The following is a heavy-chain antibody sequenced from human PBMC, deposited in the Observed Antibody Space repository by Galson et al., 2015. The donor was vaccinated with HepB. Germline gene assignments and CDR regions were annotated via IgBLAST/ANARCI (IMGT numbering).Heavy chain of an antibody. CDR2: ISGSGGST. D-gene: IGHD1-26*01. CDR1: GFTFSSYA. Sequence: SLRLSCAASGFTFSSYAMSWVRQAPGKGLEWVSAISGSGGSTYFADSVKGQFTISRDNSKNTLYLQMNSLRAEDTAVYYCAKDFRLRLVGAGYFDYWGQGTLVTVSS. J-gene: IGHJ4*02. V-gene: IGHV3-23*01. CDR3: AKDFRLRLVGAGYFDY.